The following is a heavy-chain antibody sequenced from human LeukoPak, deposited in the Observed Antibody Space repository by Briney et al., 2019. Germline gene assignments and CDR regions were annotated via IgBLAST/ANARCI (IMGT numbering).Heavy chain of an antibody. Sequence: GGSLRLSCAASGFNLSNYWMHWVRQAPGKGLMWVSQISPDGSQTFYADSVKGRFTISRDNAKNTLFLQMDSLRAEDTALYYCVRSLRSADFWGQGTLVTVSS. CDR2: ISPDGSQT. CDR1: GFNLSNYW. CDR3: VRSLRSADF. J-gene: IGHJ4*02. V-gene: IGHV3-74*01.